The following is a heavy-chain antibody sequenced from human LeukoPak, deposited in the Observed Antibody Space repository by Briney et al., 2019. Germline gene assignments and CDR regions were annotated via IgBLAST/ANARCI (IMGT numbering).Heavy chain of an antibody. V-gene: IGHV1-2*02. D-gene: IGHD3-3*01. CDR2: INFSGGT. CDR3: ARDLRLFDY. Sequence: ASVKVSCKASGYPFISFYMHWLRQAPGQGLEWTGWINFSGGTQYAEKFRGRVTITRDTSMATAYLELTSLTSDDTAVYYCARDLRLFDYWGQGTLVTVSS. CDR1: GYPFISFY. J-gene: IGHJ4*02.